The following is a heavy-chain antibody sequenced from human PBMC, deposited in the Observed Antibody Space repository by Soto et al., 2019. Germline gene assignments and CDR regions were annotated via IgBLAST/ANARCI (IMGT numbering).Heavy chain of an antibody. V-gene: IGHV3-21*01. Sequence: EVQLVESGGGLVKPGGSLRLSCAASGFTFSSYSMNWVRQAPGKGLEWVSSISSSSSYIYYADSVKGRFTISRDNDRNPLYLQMNSLRAEDKAVYYCARSWNYYYYYGMDVWGQGTTVTVSS. J-gene: IGHJ6*02. D-gene: IGHD5-12*01. CDR2: ISSSSSYI. CDR1: GFTFSSYS. CDR3: ARSWNYYYYYGMDV.